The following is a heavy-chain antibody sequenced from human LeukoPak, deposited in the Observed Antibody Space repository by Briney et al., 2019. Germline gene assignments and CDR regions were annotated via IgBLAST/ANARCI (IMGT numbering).Heavy chain of an antibody. Sequence: PSETLSLTCTVSGGSISSYYWSWIRQPPGKGLEWIGYIYYSGSTNYNPSLKSRVTISVDTSKNQFPLKLSSVTAADTAVYYCARALTSGFDPWGQGTLVTVSS. CDR3: ARALTSGFDP. V-gene: IGHV4-59*01. CDR2: IYYSGST. J-gene: IGHJ5*02. CDR1: GGSISSYY.